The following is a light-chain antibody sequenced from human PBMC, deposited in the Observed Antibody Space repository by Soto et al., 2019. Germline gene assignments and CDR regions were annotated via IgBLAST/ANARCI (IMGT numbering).Light chain of an antibody. CDR1: QSVSSY. V-gene: IGKV3-15*01. J-gene: IGKJ2*01. CDR3: QQYNDWPYT. CDR2: DAS. Sequence: VLTQSPGTLSLSPGERATLSCRASQSVSSYLAWYQQKPGQAPRLLIYDASTRATGIAARFSGSGSGTEFTLTISSLQSEDCAVYYCQQYNDWPYTFGQGTKLEI.